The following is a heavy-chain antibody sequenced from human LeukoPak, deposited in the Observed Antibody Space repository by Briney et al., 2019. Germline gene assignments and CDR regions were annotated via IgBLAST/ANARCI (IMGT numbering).Heavy chain of an antibody. D-gene: IGHD1-26*01. CDR1: GFTFSTYG. Sequence: QAGGSLRLSCAASGFTFSTYGMHWVRQAPGKGLEWVAFIRYDGSNKYYADSVKGRFTISRDNSKNTLYLQMNSLRVEDTAVFYCAKDRSGSYSQGLDYWGQGTLVTVSS. J-gene: IGHJ4*02. CDR3: AKDRSGSYSQGLDY. V-gene: IGHV3-30*02. CDR2: IRYDGSNK.